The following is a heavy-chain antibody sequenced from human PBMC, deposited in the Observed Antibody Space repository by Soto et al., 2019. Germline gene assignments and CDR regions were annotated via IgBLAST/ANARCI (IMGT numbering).Heavy chain of an antibody. V-gene: IGHV5-51*01. D-gene: IGHD4-17*01. Sequence: AAVNLSYKGSAYIFTNYWIGWVRQMTGIGLEWMGIIYPGDSDTRYSPSFQGQVTITADWSISTAYQQWSSLKAAVNDMDYCARYPYGDYDYMYDWGQGTMVTVSS. CDR2: IYPGDSDT. CDR1: AYIFTNYW. CDR3: ARYPYGDYDYMYD. J-gene: IGHJ4*02.